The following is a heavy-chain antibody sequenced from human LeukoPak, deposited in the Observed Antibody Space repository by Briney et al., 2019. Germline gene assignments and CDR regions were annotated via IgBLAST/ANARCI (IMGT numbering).Heavy chain of an antibody. V-gene: IGHV4-30-4*02. J-gene: IGHJ4*02. CDR1: GGSISSGDYY. D-gene: IGHD5-12*01. CDR3: ARSPRTIVAVDY. Sequence: PSETLSLTCTVSGGSISSGDYYWSWIRQPPGKGLEWIGYIYYSGSTYYNPSLKSRVTISVDTSKNQFSLKLSSVTAADTAVYYCARSPRTIVAVDYWGQGTLVTVSS. CDR2: IYYSGST.